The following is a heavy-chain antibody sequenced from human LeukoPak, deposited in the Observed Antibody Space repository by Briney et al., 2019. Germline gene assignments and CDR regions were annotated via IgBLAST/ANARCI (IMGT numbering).Heavy chain of an antibody. V-gene: IGHV3-74*03. D-gene: IGHD2-8*01. CDR2: IKPDGVTT. CDR3: ARSRFCTSGGCYYDH. Sequence: GASRRLSCEASGFTFRSYWMHWVRRAPGKGLLWVSGIKPDGVTTYEDSVKGRVTISRDNAKNTLFLQMVSLRAEDTAIYYCARSRFCTSGGCYYDHWGQGIPLTVSS. J-gene: IGHJ4*02. CDR1: GFTFRSYW.